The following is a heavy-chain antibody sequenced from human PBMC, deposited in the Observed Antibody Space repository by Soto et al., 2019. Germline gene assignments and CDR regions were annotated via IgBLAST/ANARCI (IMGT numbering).Heavy chain of an antibody. J-gene: IGHJ4*02. CDR3: ARNLEWLFNYFDY. Sequence: GESLKISCAASGFTFSSYAMSWVRQAPGKGLEWVSAISGSGGSTYYADSVKGRFTISRDNSKNTLYLQMNSLRAEDTAVYYCARNLEWLFNYFDYWGQGTLVTVSS. CDR2: ISGSGGST. V-gene: IGHV3-23*01. D-gene: IGHD3-3*01. CDR1: GFTFSSYA.